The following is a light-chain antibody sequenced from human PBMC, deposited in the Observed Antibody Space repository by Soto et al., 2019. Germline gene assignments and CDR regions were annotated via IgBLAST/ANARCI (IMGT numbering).Light chain of an antibody. V-gene: IGKV3-20*01. CDR3: QQHASSPRT. CDR2: GAS. Sequence: EIVLTQSPGTLSLSPGERVTLSCRASQSVSSSYLAWYQQKPGQAPRLLLYGASSRATGIPDSFSGSGSGTDFTLTISRLEPEDFAVYYCQQHASSPRTFGQGTKVEIK. J-gene: IGKJ1*01. CDR1: QSVSSSY.